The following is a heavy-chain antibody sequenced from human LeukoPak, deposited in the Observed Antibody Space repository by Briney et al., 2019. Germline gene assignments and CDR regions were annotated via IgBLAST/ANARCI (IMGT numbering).Heavy chain of an antibody. D-gene: IGHD2-2*01. CDR1: GYTFTNYD. V-gene: IGHV1-8*01. CDR3: ARVNCSSTSCRSKSLDY. CDR2: MNPNSANT. J-gene: IGHJ4*02. Sequence: GASVKVSCKASGYTFTNYDINWVRQATGQGLEWMGWMNPNSANTGYAQKFQGRVTMTRNTSISTAYMELNSLRSEDTAVYYCARVNCSSTSCRSKSLDYWGQGALVTVSS.